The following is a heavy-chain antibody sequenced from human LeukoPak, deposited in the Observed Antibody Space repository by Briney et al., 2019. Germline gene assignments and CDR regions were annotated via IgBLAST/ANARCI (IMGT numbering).Heavy chain of an antibody. CDR1: GFTFSSYE. CDR2: ISSSGSTI. V-gene: IGHV3-48*03. CDR3: ARGYDIVVVVAATGLDY. J-gene: IGHJ4*02. Sequence: GGFLRLSCAASGFTFSSYEMNWVRQAPGKGLEWVSYISSSGSTIYYADSVKGRFTISRDNAKNSLYLQMNSLRAEDTAVYYCARGYDIVVVVAATGLDYWGQGTLVTVSS. D-gene: IGHD2-15*01.